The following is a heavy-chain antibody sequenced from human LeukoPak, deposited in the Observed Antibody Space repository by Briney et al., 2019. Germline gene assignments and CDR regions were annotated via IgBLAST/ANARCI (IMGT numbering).Heavy chain of an antibody. Sequence: GGSLRLSCAASGFTFSNAWMSWVRQAPGKGLEWVSSISSSSSYIYYADSVKGRFTISRDNAKNSLYLQMNSLRAEDTAVCYCARKGYYDSSGIGRYFDYWGQGTLVTVSS. V-gene: IGHV3-21*01. D-gene: IGHD3-22*01. CDR2: ISSSSSYI. CDR3: ARKGYYDSSGIGRYFDY. J-gene: IGHJ4*02. CDR1: GFTFSNAW.